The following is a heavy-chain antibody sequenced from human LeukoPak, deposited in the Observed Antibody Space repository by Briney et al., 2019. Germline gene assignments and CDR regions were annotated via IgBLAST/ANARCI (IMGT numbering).Heavy chain of an antibody. D-gene: IGHD3-9*01. J-gene: IGHJ6*04. CDR2: ISYDGSNK. CDR1: GFTFSSYA. Sequence: GGSLRLSCAASGFTFSSYAMHWVRQAPGKGLEWVAVISYDGSNKYYADSVKGRFTISRDDSKNTLYLQMNSLRAEDTAVYYCARVRGDILTGYLNYYYGMDVWGKGTTVTVSS. CDR3: ARVRGDILTGYLNYYYGMDV. V-gene: IGHV3-30*04.